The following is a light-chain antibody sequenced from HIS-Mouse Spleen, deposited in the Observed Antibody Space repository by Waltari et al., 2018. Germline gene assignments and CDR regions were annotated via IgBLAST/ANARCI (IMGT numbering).Light chain of an antibody. CDR1: SPNSGRNC. V-gene: IGLV1-47*01. CDR2: RNN. J-gene: IGLJ3*02. Sequence: QSVLTQPPSASGTPGQRVTIACSGSSPNSGRNCVTWHQQLPGTAPNLRIYRNNPRPSGVPDRFSGSKSGTSASLAISGLRSEDEADYYCAAWDDSLSGPVFGGGTKLTVL. CDR3: AAWDDSLSGPV.